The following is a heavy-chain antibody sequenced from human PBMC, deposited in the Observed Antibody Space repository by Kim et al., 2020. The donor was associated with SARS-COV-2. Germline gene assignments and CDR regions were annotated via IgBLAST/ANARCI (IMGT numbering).Heavy chain of an antibody. D-gene: IGHD2-8*01. CDR1: GGSVSSGSYY. Sequence: SETLSLTCTVSGGSVSSGSYYWSWIRQPPGKGLEWIGYIYYSGSTNYNPSLKSRVTISVDTSKNQFSLKLSSVTAADTAVYYCARDVVLMVYAGPINYGLCVWGQGTTVTVSS. V-gene: IGHV4-61*01. J-gene: IGHJ6*02. CDR3: ARDVVLMVYAGPINYGLCV. CDR2: IYYSGST.